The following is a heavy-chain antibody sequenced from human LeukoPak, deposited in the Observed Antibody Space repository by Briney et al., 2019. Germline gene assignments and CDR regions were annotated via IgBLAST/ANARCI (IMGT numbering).Heavy chain of an antibody. D-gene: IGHD2-2*02. CDR2: ISAYNGNT. V-gene: IGHV1-18*01. J-gene: IGHJ4*02. CDR1: GYTFTSYG. Sequence: ASVKVSCKASGYTFTSYGISWVRQAPGQGLEWMGWISAYNGNTNYAQKLQGRVTMTTDTSTSTAYMELRSLRSDDTAVYYCARDAGDIVVVPAAITPELYFDYWGQGTLVTVSS. CDR3: ARDAGDIVVVPAAITPELYFDY.